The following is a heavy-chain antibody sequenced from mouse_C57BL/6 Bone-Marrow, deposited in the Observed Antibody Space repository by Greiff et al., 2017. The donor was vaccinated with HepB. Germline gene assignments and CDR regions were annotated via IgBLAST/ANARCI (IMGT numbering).Heavy chain of an antibody. Sequence: EVQLQESGPGLEKPSQSLSLTCSVTGYSITSGYYWNWIRQFPGNKLEWMGYISYDGSNNYNPSLKNRISITRDTSKNQFFLKLNSVTTEDTATYYCARGPFDYWGQGTTLTVSS. CDR2: ISYDGSN. CDR1: GYSITSGYY. V-gene: IGHV3-6*01. CDR3: ARGPFDY. J-gene: IGHJ2*01.